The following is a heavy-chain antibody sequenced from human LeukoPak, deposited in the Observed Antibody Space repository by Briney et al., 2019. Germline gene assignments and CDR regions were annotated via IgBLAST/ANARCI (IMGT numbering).Heavy chain of an antibody. CDR3: ARGDSSSPGNWFDP. V-gene: IGHV1-69*05. CDR1: GGTFSSCA. CDR2: IIPIFGTA. D-gene: IGHD6-6*01. J-gene: IGHJ5*02. Sequence: GASVKVSCKASGGTFSSCAISWVRQAPGQGLEWMGGIIPIFGTANYAQKFQGRVTITTDESTSTAYMELSSLRSEDTAVYYCARGDSSSPGNWFDPWGQGTLVTVSS.